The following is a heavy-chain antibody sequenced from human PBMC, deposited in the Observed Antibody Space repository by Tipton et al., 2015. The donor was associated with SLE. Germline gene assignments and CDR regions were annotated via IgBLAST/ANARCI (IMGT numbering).Heavy chain of an antibody. CDR3: ASGFSPDDMDV. J-gene: IGHJ6*02. V-gene: IGHV1-46*04. CDR2: INPSSGST. D-gene: IGHD3-3*02. CDR1: RYTFTSYY. Sequence: QVQLVQSGAEVKKPGASVKVSCKASRYTFTSYYIHWVRQAPGQGLEWMGMINPSSGSTTYAQKLQGRVTMTRDTSTSTVCMELSSLRSEHTAVYYCASGFSPDDMDVWGQGTTVTVSS.